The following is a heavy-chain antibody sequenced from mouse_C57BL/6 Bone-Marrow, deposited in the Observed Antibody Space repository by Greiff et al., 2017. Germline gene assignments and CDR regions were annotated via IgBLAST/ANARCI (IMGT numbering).Heavy chain of an antibody. J-gene: IGHJ4*01. CDR3: ARDYYYYESSYCAMDY. CDR2: IYPSDSYT. CDR1: GYTFTSYW. Sequence: QVQLQQPGAEFVKPGASVKLSCKASGYTFTSYWMQWVKQRPGQGLEWIGEIYPSDSYTNYNQQFKGKATLTVDKSSSTAYMQLSSLTSEDSAVYYCARDYYYYESSYCAMDYWGQGTSVTVSS. V-gene: IGHV1-50*01. D-gene: IGHD1-1*01.